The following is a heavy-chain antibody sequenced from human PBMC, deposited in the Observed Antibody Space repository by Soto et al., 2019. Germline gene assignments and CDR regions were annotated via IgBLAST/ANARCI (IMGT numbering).Heavy chain of an antibody. J-gene: IGHJ4*02. CDR1: GFSFSSYA. V-gene: IGHV3-30*04. CDR3: ARDERHQPDY. Sequence: GGSLRLSCAASGFSFSSYAMHWVRQAPGKGLEWVAVISYDGRNKYYADSVKGRITISRDNSKNTLYLEMNSLRGADTAVYYCARDERHQPDYWGQGTLVTVSS. CDR2: ISYDGRNK.